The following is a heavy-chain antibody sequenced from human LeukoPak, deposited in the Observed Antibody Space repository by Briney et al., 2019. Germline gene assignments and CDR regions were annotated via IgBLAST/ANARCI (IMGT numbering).Heavy chain of an antibody. CDR2: IYHSGST. Sequence: SETLSVTCAVSGYSISSGYYWGWIRQPPGKGLEWIGSIYHSGSTYYNPSLKSRVTISVDTSKNQFSLKLSSVTAADTAVYYCARTTGTTTIDYWGQGTLVTVSS. D-gene: IGHD1-1*01. CDR3: ARTTGTTTIDY. CDR1: GYSISSGYY. J-gene: IGHJ4*02. V-gene: IGHV4-38-2*01.